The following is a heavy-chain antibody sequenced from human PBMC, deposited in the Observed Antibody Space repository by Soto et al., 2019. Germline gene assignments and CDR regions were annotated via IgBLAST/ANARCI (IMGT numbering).Heavy chain of an antibody. D-gene: IGHD6-13*01. Sequence: EVQLLESGGGLVQPGGSLRLSCLGSGFFFSSYTMTWVRQAPGKGLEWVASFSATSENTYYADYVRGRFTISRHNSKNSLFLKMTCLTAEETAMYYCAKAREQQWVRLPFVYWGRGIPVIVSS. CDR3: AKAREQQWVRLPFVY. CDR1: GFFFSSYT. CDR2: FSATSENT. V-gene: IGHV3-23*01. J-gene: IGHJ4*02.